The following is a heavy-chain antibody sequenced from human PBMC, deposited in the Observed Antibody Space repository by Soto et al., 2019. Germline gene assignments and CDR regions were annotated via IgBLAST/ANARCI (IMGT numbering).Heavy chain of an antibody. CDR3: AHSPPILGYSSRYFDY. CDR2: IYWDDDK. V-gene: IGHV2-5*02. J-gene: IGHJ4*02. D-gene: IGHD6-13*01. CDR1: GFSLSTSGVG. Sequence: QITLKESGPTMVKPTQTLTLTCTFSGFSLSTSGVGVGWIRQPPGKALEWLALIYWDDDKRYSPSLKSRLTITKDTSKTQVVLTMTNMDPLDTATYYCAHSPPILGYSSRYFDYWGQGTLVTVSS.